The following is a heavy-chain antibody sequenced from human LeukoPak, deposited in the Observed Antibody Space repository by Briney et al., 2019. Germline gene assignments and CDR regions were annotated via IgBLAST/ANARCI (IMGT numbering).Heavy chain of an antibody. D-gene: IGHD3-3*01. CDR3: AKDLVYDFWSGYSHRAFDI. J-gene: IGHJ3*02. CDR2: ISGSGGSK. CDR1: GFTFSSYA. V-gene: IGHV3-23*01. Sequence: GGSLRLSCAASGFTFSSYAMSWVRQAPGKGLEWVSAISGSGGSKYYADSVKGRFTISRDNSKNTLYLQMNSLRAEDTAVYYCAKDLVYDFWSGYSHRAFDIWGQGTMVTVSS.